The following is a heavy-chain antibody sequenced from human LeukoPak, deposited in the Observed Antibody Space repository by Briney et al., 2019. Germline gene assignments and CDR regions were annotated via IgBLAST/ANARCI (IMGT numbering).Heavy chain of an antibody. Sequence: GSLRLSCTASGFNFSYYAMHWVRQAPGKGLAWVALIWFDGSNEYYEDSVKGRFTISRDNSKDTVFLQMNSLTVDDTAVYFCARLVGGTTGATGSWGQGSLVSVS. CDR2: IWFDGSNE. V-gene: IGHV3-33*01. D-gene: IGHD1-26*01. CDR1: GFNFSYYA. J-gene: IGHJ5*02. CDR3: ARLVGGTTGATGS.